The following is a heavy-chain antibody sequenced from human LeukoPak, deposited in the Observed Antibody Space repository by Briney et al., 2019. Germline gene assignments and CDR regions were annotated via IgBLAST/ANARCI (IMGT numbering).Heavy chain of an antibody. Sequence: PGGSLRLSCAASGFTFSSYSMNWVRQAPGKGLEWVSSISSSSSYIHYADSVKGRFTISRDNAKNSLYLQMNSLRAEDTAVYYCARIEGGWYDYVWGSYRYAFDIWGQGTMVTVSS. D-gene: IGHD3-16*02. J-gene: IGHJ3*02. V-gene: IGHV3-21*01. CDR2: ISSSSSYI. CDR3: ARIEGGWYDYVWGSYRYAFDI. CDR1: GFTFSSYS.